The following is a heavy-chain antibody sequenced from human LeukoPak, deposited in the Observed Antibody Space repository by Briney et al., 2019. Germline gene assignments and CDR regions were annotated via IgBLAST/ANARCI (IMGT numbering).Heavy chain of an antibody. CDR1: GFTFTNYW. D-gene: IGHD6-6*01. Sequence: PGGSLRLSCAASGFTFTNYWMIWVRQAPGKGLEWVASINEDGSEKYYVGSVEGRFTISRDNARNSVFLQMNSLRGDDTAMYYCASSSYSSSSYWGQGTLVTVSS. J-gene: IGHJ4*02. CDR2: INEDGSEK. CDR3: ASSSYSSSSY. V-gene: IGHV3-7*01.